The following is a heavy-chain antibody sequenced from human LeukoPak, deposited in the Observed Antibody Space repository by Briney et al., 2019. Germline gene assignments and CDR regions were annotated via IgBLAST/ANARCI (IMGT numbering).Heavy chain of an antibody. CDR2: ISGSGDIT. CDR3: ARGFGTKNDY. CDR1: GFTFSSYA. D-gene: IGHD1/OR15-1a*01. J-gene: IGHJ4*02. V-gene: IGHV3-23*01. Sequence: GGSLRLSCGASGFTFSSYAMTWVRQAPGKGLEWVSAISGSGDITYYADSVKGRFTISRDNAKNSLYLQMNSLRAEDTAVYYCARGFGTKNDYWGQGTLVTVSS.